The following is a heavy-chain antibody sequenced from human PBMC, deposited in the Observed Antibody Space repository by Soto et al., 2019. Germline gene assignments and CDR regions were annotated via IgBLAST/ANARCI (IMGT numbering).Heavy chain of an antibody. V-gene: IGHV3-48*02. J-gene: IGHJ5*02. CDR2: IGSRSSIK. CDR1: GLSFSSYS. Sequence: GGSLRLSCVASGLSFSSYSFNWVRQVPGKGLEWVAYIGSRSSIKYYASSVKGRFTISRDDAQNSLYLQMNSLRDEDTAVYYCARMREQWLVEVDHWGQGTLVTVSS. CDR3: ARMREQWLVEVDH. D-gene: IGHD6-19*01.